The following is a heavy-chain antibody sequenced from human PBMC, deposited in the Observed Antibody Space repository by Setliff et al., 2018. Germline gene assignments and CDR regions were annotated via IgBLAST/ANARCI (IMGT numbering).Heavy chain of an antibody. Sequence: GGSLRLSCAASGFTVSSFSMHWVRQAPVKGLDWVATLSDDGSNYFYADSVKGRFTISKDNSKNTQYLQMYSLRTEETAVYYCAKRKGIAALDYWGQGTLVTVSS. J-gene: IGHJ4*02. CDR2: LSDDGSNY. CDR1: GFTVSSFS. CDR3: AKRKGIAALDY. V-gene: IGHV3-30*18. D-gene: IGHD2-15*01.